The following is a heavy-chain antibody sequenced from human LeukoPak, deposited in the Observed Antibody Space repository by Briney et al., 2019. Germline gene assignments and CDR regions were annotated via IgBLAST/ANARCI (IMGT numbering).Heavy chain of an antibody. CDR2: ISGSGGST. V-gene: IGHV3-23*01. D-gene: IGHD3-10*01. J-gene: IGHJ4*02. Sequence: GGSLRLSCAASGFTFSNYAVSWVRQAPGKGLEWVSAISGSGGSTYYADSVKGRFTISRDNSKNTLYLQMNSLRAEDTAVYYCAKGPPTLYYGSGSYYPDYWGQGTLVTVSS. CDR1: GFTFSNYA. CDR3: AKGPPTLYYGSGSYYPDY.